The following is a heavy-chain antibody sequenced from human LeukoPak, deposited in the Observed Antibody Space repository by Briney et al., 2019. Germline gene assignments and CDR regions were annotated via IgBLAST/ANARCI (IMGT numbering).Heavy chain of an antibody. V-gene: IGHV4-59*12. CDR2: IYYSGST. J-gene: IGHJ5*02. Sequence: PSETLSLTCTVSGGSISSYYWSWIRQPPGKGLEWIGYIYYSGSTNYNPSLKSRVTISVDTSKNQFSLKLSSVTAADTAVYYCARAGSGSLWFDPWGQGTLVTVSS. D-gene: IGHD3-10*01. CDR1: GGSISSYY. CDR3: ARAGSGSLWFDP.